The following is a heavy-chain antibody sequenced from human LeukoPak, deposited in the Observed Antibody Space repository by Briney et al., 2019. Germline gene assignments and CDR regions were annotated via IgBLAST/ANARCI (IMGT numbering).Heavy chain of an antibody. D-gene: IGHD3-3*01. V-gene: IGHV3-21*01. CDR3: TSYDFWSGFGQDN. Sequence: GGSLRLSCAASGFTFSSYSMNWVRQAPGKGLEWVSSISSSSSYTYYADSVKGRFTISRDNAKNSLYLQMNSLRAEDTAVYYCTSYDFWSGFGQDNWGQGTLVTVSS. J-gene: IGHJ4*02. CDR1: GFTFSSYS. CDR2: ISSSSSYT.